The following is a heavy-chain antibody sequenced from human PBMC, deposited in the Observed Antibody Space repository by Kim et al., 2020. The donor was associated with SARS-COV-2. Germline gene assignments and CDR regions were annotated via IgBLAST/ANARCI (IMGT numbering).Heavy chain of an antibody. CDR1: GFTFSSYS. V-gene: IGHV3-21*04. CDR2: ISSSSSYI. CDR3: ARPPPLGRDSSGYYNRPEGIDY. J-gene: IGHJ4*02. Sequence: GGSLRLSCAASGFTFSSYSMNWVRQAPGKGLEWVSSISSSSSYIYYADSVKGRFTISRDNAKNSLYLQMNSLRAEDTAVYYCARPPPLGRDSSGYYNRPEGIDYWGQGTLVTVSS. D-gene: IGHD3-22*01.